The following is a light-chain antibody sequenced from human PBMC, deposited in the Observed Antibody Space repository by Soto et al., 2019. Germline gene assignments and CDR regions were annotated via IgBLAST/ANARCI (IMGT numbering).Light chain of an antibody. Sequence: EIVMTQSPATLSVSPGERVTLSCRASQSVGSNLAWYQHKPGQAPRLLISGASTRATGIPARFSGTGSGTGFTLTIRSLQSEDFAVYYCQQYNNWPPWTFGQVTKVEIK. CDR2: GAS. CDR1: QSVGSN. CDR3: QQYNNWPPWT. J-gene: IGKJ1*01. V-gene: IGKV3-15*01.